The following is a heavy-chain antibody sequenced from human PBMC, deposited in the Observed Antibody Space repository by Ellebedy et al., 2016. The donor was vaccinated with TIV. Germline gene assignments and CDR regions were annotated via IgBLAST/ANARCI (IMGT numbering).Heavy chain of an antibody. CDR2: IPENEHEK. V-gene: IGHV3-30-3*01. J-gene: IGHJ4*02. CDR1: GFPIRWWT. CDR3: ARDVSGEGF. Sequence: PGGSLRLSCAASGFPIRWWTLHWVRQAPGKGLEWIGCIPENEHEKAYADSVRGRFTISRDNSKNTLFLQMLRLRPEDTAIYYCARDVSGEGFWGQGTLVTVSS.